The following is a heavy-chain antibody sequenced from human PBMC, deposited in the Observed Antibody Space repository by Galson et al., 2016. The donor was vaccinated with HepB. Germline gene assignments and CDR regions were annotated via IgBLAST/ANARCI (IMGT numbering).Heavy chain of an antibody. CDR3: AIGATGATWRN. CDR2: IDGEGHTT. V-gene: IGHV3-23*01. J-gene: IGHJ4*02. CDR1: GPGFKGYG. Sequence: SLRLSCAVSGPGFKGYGMSWVRQAPGKGLQWVSDIDGEGHTTHHADSVKGRFTMSRDNSQDTVYLEMKGVRVEDTAIYYCAIGATGATWRNWGQGTLVTVSS. D-gene: IGHD1-1*01.